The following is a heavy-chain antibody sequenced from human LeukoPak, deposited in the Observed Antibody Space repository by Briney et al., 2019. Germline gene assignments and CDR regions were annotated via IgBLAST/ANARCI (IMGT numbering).Heavy chain of an antibody. Sequence: GGSLRLSCAASGFTFSSYWMHWVRQAPGKGLVWVSRINTDGSSTSYADSVKGRFTISRDNAKNTLCLQMNSLRAEDTAVYYCARSSLGTGYAFDIWGQGTMVTVSS. V-gene: IGHV3-74*01. D-gene: IGHD1-1*01. J-gene: IGHJ3*02. CDR2: INTDGSST. CDR1: GFTFSSYW. CDR3: ARSSLGTGYAFDI.